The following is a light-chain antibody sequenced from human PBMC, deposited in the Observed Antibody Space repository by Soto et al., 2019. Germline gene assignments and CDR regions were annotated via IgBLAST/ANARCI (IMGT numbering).Light chain of an antibody. CDR2: GAF. CDR1: QSVSSN. J-gene: IGKJ1*01. CDR3: QQYNDWPLT. Sequence: IVMTQSPATLSVSPGERATLSCRASQSVSSNLAWYQQKPGQAPSLLIYGAFTRATGIPARFSGTGSGTEFTLTISSLQSEDFAVYYCQQYNDWPLTFGQGTKVDIK. V-gene: IGKV3-15*01.